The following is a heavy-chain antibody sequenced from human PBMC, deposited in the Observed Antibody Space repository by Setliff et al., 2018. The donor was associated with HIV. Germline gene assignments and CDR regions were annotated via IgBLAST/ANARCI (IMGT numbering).Heavy chain of an antibody. D-gene: IGHD4-17*01. CDR1: GGSISSYY. Sequence: SETLSLTCTVSGGSISSYYWTWIRQSPGKGLEWIGSLYSGGGIYRNPSLKSRVIIFVDTSKNQFSLKLTSLTAADTAVYYCGRLETGPATSAYGPFNSWGQGKMVTVSS. CDR2: LYSGGGI. CDR3: GRLETGPATSAYGPFNS. J-gene: IGHJ4*02. V-gene: IGHV4-39*01.